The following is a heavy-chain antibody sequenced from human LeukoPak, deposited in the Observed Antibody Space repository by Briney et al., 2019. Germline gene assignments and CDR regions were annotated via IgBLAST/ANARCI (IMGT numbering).Heavy chain of an antibody. J-gene: IGHJ5*02. V-gene: IGHV3-23*01. Sequence: GGSLRLSCGASGFTFSSYAMSWVRQAPGKGLEWVSAISGSGGSTYYADSVKGRFTISRDNSKNTLHLQMNGLRAEDTAVYYCAKDDRRYCSSTSCLDSFDPWGQGTLVTVSS. CDR3: AKDDRRYCSSTSCLDSFDP. D-gene: IGHD2-2*01. CDR1: GFTFSSYA. CDR2: ISGSGGST.